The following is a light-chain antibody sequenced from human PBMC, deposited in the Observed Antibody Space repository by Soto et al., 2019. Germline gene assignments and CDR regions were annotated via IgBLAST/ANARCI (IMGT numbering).Light chain of an antibody. CDR2: EGS. CDR1: SSDIGGYIL. V-gene: IGLV2-23*01. J-gene: IGLJ2*01. CDR3: CSSVGSDTYVI. Sequence: QSALTQPASVSGSPGQSITISCTGTSSDIGGYILVSWYQQEPGKAPKLMIYEGSKRPSGVSNRFSGSKSGNTASLTISGLQAEDEAHYYCCSSVGSDTYVIFGGGTKVTVL.